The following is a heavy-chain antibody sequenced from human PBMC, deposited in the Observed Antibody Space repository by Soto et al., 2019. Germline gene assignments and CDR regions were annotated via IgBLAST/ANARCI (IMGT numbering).Heavy chain of an antibody. CDR2: NYDSESA. Sequence: QVQLQESGPGLVKPSQTLSLTCSVSGESISSGGYYWSWIRHHPGKGLEWFGYNYDSESAYYNPSLKSSVTISMDTSKSHFAMRLSSVTAADTAVYYCARASSSSSAADYWGQGTLATVSS. CDR3: ARASSSSSAADY. V-gene: IGHV4-31*03. J-gene: IGHJ4*02. CDR1: GESISSGGYY. D-gene: IGHD6-6*01.